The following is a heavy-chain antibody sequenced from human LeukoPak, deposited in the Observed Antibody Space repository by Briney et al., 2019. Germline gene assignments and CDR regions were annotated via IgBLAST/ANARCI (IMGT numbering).Heavy chain of an antibody. CDR3: ASDGYWCRVY. CDR2: INQGGNER. CDR1: GFTFGSQW. J-gene: IGHJ4*02. V-gene: IGHV3-7*01. D-gene: IGHD2-8*02. Sequence: GGSLRLSCAASGFTFGSQWMSWVRQAPGKGLEWVANINQGGNERNYVDSVKGRFTISRDNAQNSLYLQMDSLRVEDTAMYYCASDGYWCRVYWGQGTLVTVSS.